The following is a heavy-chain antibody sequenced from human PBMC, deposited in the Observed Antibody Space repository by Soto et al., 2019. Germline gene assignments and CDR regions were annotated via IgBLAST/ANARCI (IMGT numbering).Heavy chain of an antibody. CDR1: GGSISSSISF. CDR3: ARNPDVIGKCNFDSCHGSYHFGMDV. CDR2: VYYSGTT. D-gene: IGHD1-26*01. Sequence: PSETLSLTCTVSGGSISSSISFWASIRQPPXKGLEWIGNVYYSGTTYYNPSLKGRVTVSMDTSKNQFSLKLSSVAATDSAVYYCARNPDVIGKCNFDSCHGSYHFGMDVWGQGTTVTVSS. J-gene: IGHJ6*02. V-gene: IGHV4-39*01.